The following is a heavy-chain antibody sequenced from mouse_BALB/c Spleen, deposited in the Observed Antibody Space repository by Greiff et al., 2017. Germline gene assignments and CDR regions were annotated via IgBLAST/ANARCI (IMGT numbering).Heavy chain of an antibody. D-gene: IGHD2-2*01. CDR3: AREGGYIFAY. Sequence: VHLVESGPGLVAPSQSLSITCTVSGFSLTSYGVHWVRQPPGKGLEWLGVIWAGGSTNYNSALMSRLSISKDNSKSQVFLKMNSLQTDDTAMYYCAREGGYIFAYWGQGTLVTVSA. J-gene: IGHJ3*01. CDR2: IWAGGST. V-gene: IGHV2-9*02. CDR1: GFSLTSYG.